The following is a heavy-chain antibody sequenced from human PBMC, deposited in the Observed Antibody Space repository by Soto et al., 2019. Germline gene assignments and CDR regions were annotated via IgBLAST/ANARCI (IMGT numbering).Heavy chain of an antibody. CDR1: GYTFTSYA. CDR2: INAGNGNT. J-gene: IGHJ4*02. D-gene: IGHD1-1*01. V-gene: IGHV1-3*01. Sequence: GASVKVSCKASGYTFTSYAMHWVRQAPGQRLEWMGWINAGNGNTKYSQKFQGRVTITRDTSASTAYVELSSLRSEDTAVYYCARQTGAFHVLFDYWGQGTLVTVSS. CDR3: ARQTGAFHVLFDY.